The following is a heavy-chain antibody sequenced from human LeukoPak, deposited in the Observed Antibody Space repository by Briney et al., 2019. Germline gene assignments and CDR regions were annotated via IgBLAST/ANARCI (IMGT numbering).Heavy chain of an antibody. V-gene: IGHV3-30*02. J-gene: IGHJ4*02. CDR1: GFTFSSYG. Sequence: PGGSLRLSCAASGFTFSSYGMHWVRQAPGKGLEWVAFIRYDGSNKYYADSVKGRFTISRDNSKNTLYLQMNSLRADDTAVYYCAKDPHSTAAAGNFDYWGQGTLVTVSS. CDR3: AKDPHSTAAAGNFDY. CDR2: IRYDGSNK. D-gene: IGHD6-13*01.